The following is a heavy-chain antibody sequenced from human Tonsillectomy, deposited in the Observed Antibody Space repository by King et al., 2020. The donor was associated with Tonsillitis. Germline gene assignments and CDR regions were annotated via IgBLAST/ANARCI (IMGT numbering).Heavy chain of an antibody. D-gene: IGHD5-18*01. CDR2: IYWNVDK. Sequence: TLKESGPTLVKPTQTLTLTCTFSGFSLSTSGVGVGWSRQPPGEALQWLALIYWNVDKRYSPSLRSRLTITKDTSRNQVVLTMTNMDPMDTATYYCAHRPSTAVFDYWGQGTLVTVSS. J-gene: IGHJ4*02. CDR3: AHRPSTAVFDY. V-gene: IGHV2-5*01. CDR1: GFSLSTSGVG.